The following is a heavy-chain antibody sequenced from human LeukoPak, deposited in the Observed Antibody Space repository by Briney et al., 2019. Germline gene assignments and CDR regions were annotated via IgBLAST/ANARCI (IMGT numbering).Heavy chain of an antibody. V-gene: IGHV4-61*02. D-gene: IGHD3-22*01. J-gene: IGHJ6*03. CDR2: IYSSGST. CDR1: GGSISSGSYY. Sequence: PSETLSLTCTVSGGSISSGSYYWSWIRQPAGKGLEWIGRIYSSGSTNYNPSLKSRVTMSVDTSKNQFSLKLSSVTAADTAVYYCAREYPYYYDSSGYYPRYYYYYYMDVWGKGTTVTISS. CDR3: AREYPYYYDSSGYYPRYYYYYYMDV.